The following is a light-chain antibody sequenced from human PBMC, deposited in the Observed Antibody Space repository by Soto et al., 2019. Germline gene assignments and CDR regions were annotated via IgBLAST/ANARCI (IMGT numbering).Light chain of an antibody. CDR1: QTISSW. CDR2: KAS. Sequence: IQMTHSPSTLSGSVGDRVTITVRASQTISSWLAWYQQKPGKAPKLLIYKASTLKSGVPSRFSGSGSGTEFTLTISSLQPDDFATYYCQHYNSYSEAFGQGTKVDIK. V-gene: IGKV1-5*03. J-gene: IGKJ1*01. CDR3: QHYNSYSEA.